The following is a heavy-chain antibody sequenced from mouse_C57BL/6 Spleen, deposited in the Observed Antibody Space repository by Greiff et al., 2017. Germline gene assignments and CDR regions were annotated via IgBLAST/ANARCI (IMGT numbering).Heavy chain of an antibody. Sequence: VHLVESGAELVKPGASVKISCKASGYAFSSYWMNWVKQRPGKGLEWIGQIYPGDGDTNYNGKFKGKATLTADKSSSTAYMQLSSLTSEDSAVXFCAREGLLRTGYFDVWGTGTTVTVSS. CDR1: GYAFSSYW. D-gene: IGHD1-1*01. CDR2: IYPGDGDT. CDR3: AREGLLRTGYFDV. V-gene: IGHV1-80*01. J-gene: IGHJ1*03.